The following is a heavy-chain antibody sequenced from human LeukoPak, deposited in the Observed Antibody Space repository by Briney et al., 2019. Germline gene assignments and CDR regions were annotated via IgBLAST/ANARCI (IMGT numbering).Heavy chain of an antibody. Sequence: SETLSLTCTVSGGSISSYYWSWIRQPPGKGLEWIGYIYYSGSTNYNPSLKSRATISVDTSKNQFSLKLSSVTAADTAVYYCARVKDCSSTSCYHYYYYYYMDVWGKGPRSPSP. D-gene: IGHD2-2*01. CDR3: ARVKDCSSTSCYHYYYYYYMDV. V-gene: IGHV4-59*01. CDR2: IYYSGST. CDR1: GGSISSYY. J-gene: IGHJ6*03.